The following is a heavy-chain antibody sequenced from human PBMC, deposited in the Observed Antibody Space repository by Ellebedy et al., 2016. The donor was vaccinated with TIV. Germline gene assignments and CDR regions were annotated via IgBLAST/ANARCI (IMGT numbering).Heavy chain of an antibody. CDR2: VHPDGGQK. D-gene: IGHD2-15*01. CDR3: AKEEWWRLDY. V-gene: IGHV3-7*01. CDR1: GFTFGSHY. Sequence: PGGSLKLSCAASGFTFGSHYMSWVRQAPGKGLECVAKVHPDGGQKYYVDSVKGRFTISRDNAKNALYLEISSLRVEDTAVYYCAKEEWWRLDYWGQGTQVTVSS. J-gene: IGHJ4*02.